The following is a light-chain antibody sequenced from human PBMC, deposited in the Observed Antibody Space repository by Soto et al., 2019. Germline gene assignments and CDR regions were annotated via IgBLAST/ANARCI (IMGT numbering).Light chain of an antibody. CDR3: QQYINLWT. CDR2: GAS. CDR1: QSVSSN. V-gene: IGKV3-15*01. J-gene: IGKJ1*01. Sequence: EIVMTQSPATLSVSPGERVTLSCRASQSVSSNLAWYQQKPGQSPRLLIYGASTRATGIPARFSGSGSGTEFTLTISGLQSEDFAVYYCQQYINLWTFGQGTKVEIK.